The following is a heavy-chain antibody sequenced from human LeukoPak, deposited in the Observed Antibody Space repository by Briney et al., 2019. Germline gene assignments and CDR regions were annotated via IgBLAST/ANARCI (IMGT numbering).Heavy chain of an antibody. J-gene: IGHJ4*02. CDR1: GFTFSSYS. D-gene: IGHD6-19*01. CDR3: AGVAGLFDY. CDR2: ISSSSSYI. V-gene: IGHV3-21*01. Sequence: GGSLRLSCAASGFTFSSYSMNWVRQAPGKGLEWVSSISSSSSYIYYADSVKGRFTISRDNAKNTLYLQMNSLRAEDTAVYYCAGVAGLFDYWGQGTLVGVSS.